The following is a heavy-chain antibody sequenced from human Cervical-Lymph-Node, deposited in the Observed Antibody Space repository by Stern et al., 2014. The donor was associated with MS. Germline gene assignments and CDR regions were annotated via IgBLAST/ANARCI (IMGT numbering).Heavy chain of an antibody. J-gene: IGHJ4*02. V-gene: IGHV5-51*01. Sequence: VQLVQSGAEMTKPGESLRISCKASGYSFSTYWIAWVRQMPGKGLEWMGIIYPGDSETRYNPSFQGQVTISADKSISTAYLQWSSLKASDTAMYYCARGGRREGYNFYYWGQGTLVTVSS. CDR2: IYPGDSET. D-gene: IGHD5-24*01. CDR3: ARGGRREGYNFYY. CDR1: GYSFSTYW.